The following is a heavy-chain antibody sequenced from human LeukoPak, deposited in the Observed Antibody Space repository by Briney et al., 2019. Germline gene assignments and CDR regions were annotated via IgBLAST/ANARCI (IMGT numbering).Heavy chain of an antibody. J-gene: IGHJ4*02. CDR1: GGTFSSYA. V-gene: IGHV1-46*01. Sequence: GASVKVSCKASGGTFSSYAISWVRQAPGQGLEWMGIINPSGGSTSYAQKFQGRVTMTRDTSTSTVYMELSSLRSEDTAVYYCARDRDYYDSSGYYYPDYWGQGTLVTVSS. CDR3: ARDRDYYDSSGYYYPDY. CDR2: INPSGGST. D-gene: IGHD3-22*01.